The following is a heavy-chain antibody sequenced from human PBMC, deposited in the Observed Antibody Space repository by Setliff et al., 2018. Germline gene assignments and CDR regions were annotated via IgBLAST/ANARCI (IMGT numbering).Heavy chain of an antibody. CDR2: IKGDGSEK. J-gene: IGHJ3*02. D-gene: IGHD3-22*01. CDR1: GFTFSSYG. Sequence: GGSLRLSCAASGFTFSSYGMHWVRQAPGKGLEWVANIKGDGSEKFYLDSVKGRFTISRDNAKNSLYLQMNSLRAEDTAVYYCARDRISRYYDSGAHAFDIWGQGTMVT. V-gene: IGHV3-7*03. CDR3: ARDRISRYYDSGAHAFDI.